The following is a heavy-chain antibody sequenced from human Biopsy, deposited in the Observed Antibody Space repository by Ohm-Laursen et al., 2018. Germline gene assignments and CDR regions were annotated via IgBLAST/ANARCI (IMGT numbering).Heavy chain of an antibody. J-gene: IGHJ3*02. CDR3: GRREVVITHDAFDT. D-gene: IGHD3-22*01. CDR1: GGSISSYY. V-gene: IGHV4-59*08. CDR2: VYYSGST. Sequence: GTLSFTCTVSGGSISSYYWTWIRQPPGKGLEWIGDVYYSGSTNRNPSLKSRVTILVDTSKNKFSLKLNSVTAADTAVYYCGRREVVITHDAFDTWGQGTMVTVSS.